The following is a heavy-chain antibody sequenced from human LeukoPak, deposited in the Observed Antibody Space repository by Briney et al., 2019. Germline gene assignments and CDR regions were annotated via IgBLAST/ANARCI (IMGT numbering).Heavy chain of an antibody. Sequence: SVKVSCKASGGTFSSYAISWVRQAPGQGLEWMGRIIPIFGIANYAQRFQGRVTITADKSTSTAYMELSSLRSEDTAVYYCAREGGITGTDIDYRGQGTLVTVSS. V-gene: IGHV1-69*04. J-gene: IGHJ4*02. CDR2: IIPIFGIA. CDR3: AREGGITGTDIDY. CDR1: GGTFSSYA. D-gene: IGHD1-20*01.